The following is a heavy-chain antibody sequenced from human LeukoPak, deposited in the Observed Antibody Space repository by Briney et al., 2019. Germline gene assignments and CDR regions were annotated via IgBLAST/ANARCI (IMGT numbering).Heavy chain of an antibody. CDR2: INSDGSST. V-gene: IGHV3-74*01. CDR1: GFTFSSYW. Sequence: GGSLRLSCAASGFTFSSYWMHWVRQAPGKGLVRVSRINSDGSSTSYADSVKGRFTISRDNAKNTLYLQMNSLRAEDAAVYYCARQNKSASFDYWGQGTLVTVSS. J-gene: IGHJ4*02. CDR3: ARQNKSASFDY. D-gene: IGHD2/OR15-2a*01.